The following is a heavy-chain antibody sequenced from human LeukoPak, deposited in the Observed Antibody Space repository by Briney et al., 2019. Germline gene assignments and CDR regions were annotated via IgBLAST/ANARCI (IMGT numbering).Heavy chain of an antibody. V-gene: IGHV3-74*01. Sequence: PGGSLRLSCAASGFTFSSYWMQRVRQAPGKGLVWVSHINSDGSTTSYADSVKGRFTISRDNAENMVYLQMDSLRAEDTAVYYCARDRGLVQDYWGQGTLVTVPS. CDR3: ARDRGLVQDY. CDR2: INSDGSTT. CDR1: GFTFSSYW. J-gene: IGHJ4*02. D-gene: IGHD3/OR15-3a*01.